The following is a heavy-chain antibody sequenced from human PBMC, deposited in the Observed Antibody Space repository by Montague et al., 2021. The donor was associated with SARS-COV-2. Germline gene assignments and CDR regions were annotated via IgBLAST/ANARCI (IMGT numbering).Heavy chain of an antibody. D-gene: IGHD6-13*01. CDR1: GGSISRYS. V-gene: IGHV4-59*01. J-gene: IGHJ3*02. CDR2: IYNSGST. CDR3: ARVGRGSSWYEVAFDI. Sequence: SETLSLTCTVSGGSISRYSWTWIRQPSGKGLEWIGYIYNSGSTNYNPSFTSRVTISVDTSKNQFSLKLSSVAAADTAVYYCARVGRGSSWYEVAFDIWGQGTMVTVSS.